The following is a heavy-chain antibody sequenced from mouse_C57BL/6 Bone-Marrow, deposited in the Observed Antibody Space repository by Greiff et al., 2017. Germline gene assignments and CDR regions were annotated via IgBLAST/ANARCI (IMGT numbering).Heavy chain of an antibody. J-gene: IGHJ3*01. CDR1: GFTFSSYG. D-gene: IGHD1-1*02. CDR2: ISSGGSYT. CDR3: ARRPPYGGFAY. V-gene: IGHV5-6*01. Sequence: EVQLVESGGDLVKPGGSLKLSCAASGFTFSSYGMSWVRQTPDKRLEWVATISSGGSYTYYPDSVKGRFTISRDNAKNTLYLQMSSLKSEDTAMYYCARRPPYGGFAYWGQGTLVTVSA.